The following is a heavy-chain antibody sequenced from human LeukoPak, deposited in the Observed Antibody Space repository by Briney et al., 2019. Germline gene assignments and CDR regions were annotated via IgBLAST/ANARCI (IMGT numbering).Heavy chain of an antibody. Sequence: SETLSLTCTVSGGSISSYYWSWIRQPPGKGLEWIGYIYYSGSTNYNPSLKSRVTISVDTSKNQFSLKLSSVTAADTAVYYCARRGKGGKVDYWGQGTLVTVSS. J-gene: IGHJ4*02. CDR1: GGSISSYY. CDR3: ARRGKGGKVDY. CDR2: IYYSGST. D-gene: IGHD3-16*01. V-gene: IGHV4-59*01.